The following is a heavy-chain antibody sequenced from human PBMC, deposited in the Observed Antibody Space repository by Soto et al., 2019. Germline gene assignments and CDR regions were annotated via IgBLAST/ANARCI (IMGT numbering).Heavy chain of an antibody. CDR3: GRDRFTHLGVFSPIDY. J-gene: IGHJ4*02. CDR1: GFTFSNHR. V-gene: IGHV3-74*01. D-gene: IGHD3-16*02. CDR2: INSDGSRT. Sequence: EVQLVESGGGLVQPGGSLRLSCAASGFTFSNHRLHWVRQAPGKGLVWVSRINSDGSRTSYADSVKGRFTVSRDNAKNTLYLQMNSLRAEDTAVYYCGRDRFTHLGVFSPIDYWGQGTLITVSS.